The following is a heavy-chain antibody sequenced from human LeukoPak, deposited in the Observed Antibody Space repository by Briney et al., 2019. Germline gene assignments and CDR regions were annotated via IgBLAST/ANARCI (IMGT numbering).Heavy chain of an antibody. CDR1: GFTFSSYG. CDR3: ARDAVAGTKDY. V-gene: IGHV3-30*03. D-gene: IGHD6-19*01. Sequence: GRSLRLSCAASGFTFSSYGMHWVRQAPGKGLEWVAVISYDGSNKYYADSVKGRFTISRDNSKNTLYLQMNSLRAEDTAVYYCARDAVAGTKDYWGQGTLVTVSS. J-gene: IGHJ4*02. CDR2: ISYDGSNK.